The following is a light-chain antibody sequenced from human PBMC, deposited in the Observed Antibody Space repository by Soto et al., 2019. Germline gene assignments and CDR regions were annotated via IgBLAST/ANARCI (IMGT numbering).Light chain of an antibody. Sequence: DIQLTQSHSTLSASVVYRVNITFRASYTIYTWLAWYQQKPGKPPQLLIYDAASLQSGVPSTFSGSGSGTEFTLTINRLQPDDFATYYCQKYSTYPWTCGKGPKGDIK. CDR3: QKYSTYPWT. CDR2: DAA. CDR1: YTIYTW. V-gene: IGKV1-5*01. J-gene: IGKJ1*01.